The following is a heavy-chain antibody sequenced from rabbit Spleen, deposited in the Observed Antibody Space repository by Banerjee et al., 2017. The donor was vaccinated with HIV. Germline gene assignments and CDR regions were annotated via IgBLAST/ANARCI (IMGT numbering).Heavy chain of an antibody. J-gene: IGHJ2*01. CDR3: ARNYVNAFDP. V-gene: IGHV1S40*01. CDR1: GVSFSVSSY. Sequence: QSLEESGGDLVKPGASLTLTCTASGVSFSVSSYMCWVRQAPGKGLEWIACIDAGSSDFTYFASWAKGRFPISKTSSTTVTLQMTSLTAADTATYFCARNYVNAFDPWGPGTLVTVS. CDR2: IDAGSSDFT. D-gene: IGHD1-1*01.